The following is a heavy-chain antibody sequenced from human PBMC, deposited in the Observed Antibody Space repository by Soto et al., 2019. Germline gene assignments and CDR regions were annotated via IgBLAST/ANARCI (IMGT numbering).Heavy chain of an antibody. J-gene: IGHJ4*02. CDR1: GNTFTYRY. D-gene: IGHD1-26*01. Sequence: QMQLVQSGAEVKKTGSSVTVSCKALGNTFTYRYLHWVRQAPGQALEWMGWITPFSGDVHYAQKFQGQVTITRDRSINTAYMQMSSLRSEDTAMYFCAGGGAGSGPFTWELPDHWGQGTLVTVSS. CDR3: AGGGAGSGPFTWELPDH. CDR2: ITPFSGDV. V-gene: IGHV1-45*02.